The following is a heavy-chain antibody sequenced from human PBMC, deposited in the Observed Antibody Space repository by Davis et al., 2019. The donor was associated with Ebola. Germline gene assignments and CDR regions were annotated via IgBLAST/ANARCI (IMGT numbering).Heavy chain of an antibody. CDR1: GFIFSNYD. CDR2: VSGSGGHT. CDR3: AKVEKYCSSTSCYWFDP. Sequence: PGGSLRLSCAASGFIFSNYDMSWVRQVPGKGLEWVSSVSGSGGHTHYSDSVRGRFTISRDNSKNTLYLQMNSLRAEDTAVYYCAKVEKYCSSTSCYWFDPWGQGTLVTVSS. J-gene: IGHJ5*02. D-gene: IGHD2-2*01. V-gene: IGHV3-23*01.